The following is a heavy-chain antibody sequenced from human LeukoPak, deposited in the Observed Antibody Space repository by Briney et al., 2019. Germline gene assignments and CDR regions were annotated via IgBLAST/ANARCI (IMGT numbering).Heavy chain of an antibody. J-gene: IGHJ3*02. Sequence: PGGSLRLSCAASGFTFSSYAMHWVRQAPGKGLEWVSSISSSSSYIYYADSVKGRFTISRDNAKNSLYLQMNSLRAEDTAVYYCARAMDIVVVPAATTFDIWGQGTMVTVSS. V-gene: IGHV3-21*01. CDR2: ISSSSSYI. CDR1: GFTFSSYA. D-gene: IGHD2-2*03. CDR3: ARAMDIVVVPAATTFDI.